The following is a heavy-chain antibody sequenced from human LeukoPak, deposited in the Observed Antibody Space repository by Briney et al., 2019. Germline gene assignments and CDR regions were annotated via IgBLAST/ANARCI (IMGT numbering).Heavy chain of an antibody. CDR1: GASFTGNY. CDR3: ARGNRQLGYYGSGSRLPYDH. Sequence: SETLSLTCGVYGASFTGNYWTWIRQSPGRGLEWIGEFNHMETTSYNPSLKSRVTISVDASKSHFSLKLTSVTAADTAVYYCARGNRQLGYYGSGSRLPYDHWGQGTLVTVSS. V-gene: IGHV4-34*01. D-gene: IGHD3-10*01. J-gene: IGHJ4*02. CDR2: FNHMETT.